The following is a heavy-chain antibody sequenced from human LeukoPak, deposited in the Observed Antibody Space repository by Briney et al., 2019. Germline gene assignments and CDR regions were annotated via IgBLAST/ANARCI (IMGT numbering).Heavy chain of an antibody. CDR2: ISSSSSTI. V-gene: IGHV3-48*04. J-gene: IGHJ4*02. CDR1: GFTFSSYS. CDR3: TRGSEWTSGVSDY. D-gene: IGHD3-3*01. Sequence: GGSLRLSCAASGFTFSSYSMNWVRQAPGKGLEWVSYISSSSSTIYYADSVKGRFTISRDNAKNSLYLQMNSLRAEDTAVYYCTRGSEWTSGVSDYWGQGTLVTVPS.